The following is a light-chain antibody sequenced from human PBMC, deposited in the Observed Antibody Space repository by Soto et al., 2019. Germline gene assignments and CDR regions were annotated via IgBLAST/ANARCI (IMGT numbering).Light chain of an antibody. V-gene: IGLV2-23*01. CDR2: EGS. CDR1: SSDVGSYNL. CDR3: CSYAGSRRV. Sequence: QSALTQPASVSGSRGQSITISCTGTSSDVGSYNLVSWYQQHPGKAPKLMIYEGSKRPSGVSNRFSGSKSGNTASLTISGLQAEDEADYYCCSYAGSRRVFGGGTQLTVL. J-gene: IGLJ2*01.